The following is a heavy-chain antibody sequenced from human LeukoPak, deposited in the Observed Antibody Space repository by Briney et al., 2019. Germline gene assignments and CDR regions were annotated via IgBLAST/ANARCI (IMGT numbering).Heavy chain of an antibody. J-gene: IGHJ4*02. CDR2: INPSGGST. CDR1: GGTFSSYA. V-gene: IGHV1-46*01. Sequence: ASVKVSCKASGGTFSSYAISWVRQAPGQGLEWMGIINPSGGSTSYAQKFQGRVTMTRDTSTSTVYMELSSLRSEDTAVYYCARGPTTVTTGLRYFDYWGQGTLVTVSS. CDR3: ARGPTTVTTGLRYFDY. D-gene: IGHD4-17*01.